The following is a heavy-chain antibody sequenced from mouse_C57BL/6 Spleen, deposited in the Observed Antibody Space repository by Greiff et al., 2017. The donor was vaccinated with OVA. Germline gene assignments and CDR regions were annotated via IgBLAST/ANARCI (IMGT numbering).Heavy chain of an antibody. Sequence: EVMLVESGGDLVKPGGSLKLSCAASGFTFSSYGMSWVRQTPDKRLEWVATISSGGSYTYYPDSVKGRFTISRDNAKNTLYLQMSSLKSEDTAMYYCARRTTVVALDYFDYWGQGTTLTVSS. CDR2: ISSGGSYT. CDR1: GFTFSSYG. D-gene: IGHD1-1*01. V-gene: IGHV5-6*01. CDR3: ARRTTVVALDYFDY. J-gene: IGHJ2*01.